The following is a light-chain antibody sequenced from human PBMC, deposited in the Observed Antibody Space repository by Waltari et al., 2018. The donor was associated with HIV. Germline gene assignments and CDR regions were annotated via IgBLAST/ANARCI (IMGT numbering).Light chain of an antibody. J-gene: IGLJ2*01. V-gene: IGLV1-47*01. CDR1: SSNIGSNY. Sequence: SVLTQPPSASGTPGQRVTISCSGTSSNIGSNYVYWYQQLPGTTPTRLVYRNDQRPSEVPDRFSGSKSGTSASLAISGLRSEDEADYYCAAWDDMLSGPVFGGGTKLTVL. CDR3: AAWDDMLSGPV. CDR2: RND.